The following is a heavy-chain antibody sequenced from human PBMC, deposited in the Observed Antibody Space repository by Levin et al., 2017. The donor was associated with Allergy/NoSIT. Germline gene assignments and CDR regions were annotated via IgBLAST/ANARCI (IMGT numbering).Heavy chain of an antibody. D-gene: IGHD3-10*01. CDR3: EEHSGPYYGSSDI. J-gene: IGHJ4*02. CDR2: IDSSGVDT. Sequence: GESLKISCAASAFTFSSDAMSWFRQAPGKGLEWVSSIDSSGVDTWHADSVRGRFTTSKDNSKNTLYLQMDSLRAEDSAIYYCEEHSGPYYGSSDIWGQGTLVTVSS. V-gene: IGHV3-23*01. CDR1: AFTFSSDA.